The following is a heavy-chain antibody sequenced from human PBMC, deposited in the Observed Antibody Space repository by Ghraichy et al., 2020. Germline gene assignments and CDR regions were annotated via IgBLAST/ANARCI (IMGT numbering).Heavy chain of an antibody. J-gene: IGHJ4*02. CDR3: ARGPHGGYFDY. D-gene: IGHD2-15*01. CDR1: GDSFSGSNW. Sequence: GTLSLTCAVSGDSFSGSNWWSWVRQPPGKGLEWIGEIYHSGSTNYNPSLESRVTISMDKSKIQFSLNLSSVTAADTAVYYCARGPHGGYFDYWGQGTLVTVSS. V-gene: IGHV4-4*02. CDR2: IYHSGST.